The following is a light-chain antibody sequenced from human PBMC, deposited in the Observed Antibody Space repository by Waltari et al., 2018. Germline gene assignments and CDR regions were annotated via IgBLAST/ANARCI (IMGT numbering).Light chain of an antibody. CDR2: EDS. Sequence: QSALTQPASVSGSPGQSITISCTGTSSDVGGYNYFSWYQHPPGKAPKPIIYEDSQRPSGVAYRFSGSKSGNTASLTISGLQAEDEADYYCHSHTSSITTVIFGGGTKLTV. V-gene: IGLV2-14*01. CDR3: HSHTSSITTVI. J-gene: IGLJ2*01. CDR1: SSDVGGYNY.